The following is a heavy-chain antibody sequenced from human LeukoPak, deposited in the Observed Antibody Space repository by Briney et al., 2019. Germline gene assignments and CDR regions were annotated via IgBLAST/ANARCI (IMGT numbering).Heavy chain of an antibody. V-gene: IGHV3-7*01. CDR1: GFTFSNYW. D-gene: IGHD3-10*01. CDR2: IKGDGNEK. CDR3: AKEGAYPIITYDS. Sequence: TGGSLRLSCAAPGFTFSNYWMNWVRQAPGKGLEWVANIKGDGNEKNYVDSVKGRFSISRDNAKNSLYLQMDSLRAEDTAVYYCAKEGAYPIITYDSWGQGALVTVSS. J-gene: IGHJ5*01.